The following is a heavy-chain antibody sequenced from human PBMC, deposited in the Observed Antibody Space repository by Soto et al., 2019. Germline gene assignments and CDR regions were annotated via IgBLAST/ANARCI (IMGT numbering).Heavy chain of an antibody. Sequence: GASVKVSCKASGYTFTGYYMHWVRQAPGQGLEWMGWINPNSGDTKYAQKFQDRVTMTRDTSISSAYMELSSLRSDDTAAYYCAKSGQAFDVWGQGTTVTVSS. V-gene: IGHV1-2*02. D-gene: IGHD5-12*01. CDR1: GYTFTGYY. J-gene: IGHJ6*02. CDR3: AKSGQAFDV. CDR2: INPNSGDT.